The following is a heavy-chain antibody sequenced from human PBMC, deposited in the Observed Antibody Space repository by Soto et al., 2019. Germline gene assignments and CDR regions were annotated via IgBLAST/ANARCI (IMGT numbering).Heavy chain of an antibody. J-gene: IGHJ4*02. Sequence: SVKVSCKASGGTFSSYTISWVRQAPGQGLEWMGRIIPILGIANYAQKFQGRVTITADKSTSTAYMELSSVTAADTAVYYCARDISTMLRGPPLGLDYWGQGTLVTVSS. CDR2: IIPILGIA. CDR1: GGTFSSYT. V-gene: IGHV1-69*04. D-gene: IGHD3-10*01. CDR3: ARDISTMLRGPPLGLDY.